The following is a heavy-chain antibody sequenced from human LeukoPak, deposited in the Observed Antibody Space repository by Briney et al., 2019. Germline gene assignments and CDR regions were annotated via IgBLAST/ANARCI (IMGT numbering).Heavy chain of an antibody. CDR3: ARIAVAGNPRGNDC. J-gene: IGHJ4*02. V-gene: IGHV1-8*01. Sequence: ASVKVSCKASGYTFTSYDINWVRQATGQGLEWMGWMNPNSGNTGYAQKFQGRVTMTRNTSISTAYMELSSLRSEDTAVYYCARIAVAGNPRGNDCWGQGTLVTVSS. D-gene: IGHD6-19*01. CDR1: GYTFTSYD. CDR2: MNPNSGNT.